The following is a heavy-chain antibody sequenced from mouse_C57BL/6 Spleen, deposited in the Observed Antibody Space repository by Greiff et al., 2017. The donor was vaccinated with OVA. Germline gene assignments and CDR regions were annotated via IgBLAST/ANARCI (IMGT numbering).Heavy chain of an antibody. CDR1: GYTFTSYC. V-gene: IGHV1-61*01. CDR3: ARRGY. Sequence: QVQLQQPGAELVRPGSSVKLSCKASGYTFTSYCMYLVTQRPGQGLAWIGNIYPSDSSTHYNQKFKDKATLTVDKSSSTAYMQLSSLTSEDSAVYYCARRGYWGQGTTLTVSS. J-gene: IGHJ2*01. CDR2: IYPSDSST.